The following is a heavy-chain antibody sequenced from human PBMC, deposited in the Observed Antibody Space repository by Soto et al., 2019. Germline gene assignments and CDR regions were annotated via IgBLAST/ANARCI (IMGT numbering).Heavy chain of an antibody. J-gene: IGHJ4*02. Sequence: GASVKVSCKASGYTFTGYYMHWVRQAPGQGLEWMGWINPNSGGTNYAQKFQGRVTMTRDTSISTAYMELSRLRSDDTAVYYCARSSKRPYYYDSSGYCLDYWGQGTLVTVSS. CDR3: ARSSKRPYYYDSSGYCLDY. CDR1: GYTFTGYY. D-gene: IGHD3-22*01. V-gene: IGHV1-2*02. CDR2: INPNSGGT.